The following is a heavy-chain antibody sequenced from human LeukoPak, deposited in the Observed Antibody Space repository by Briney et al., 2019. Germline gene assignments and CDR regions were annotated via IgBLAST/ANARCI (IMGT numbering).Heavy chain of an antibody. J-gene: IGHJ6*02. CDR1: GFTVSSDY. D-gene: IGHD4-23*01. V-gene: IGHV3-53*05. CDR2: IYSGGST. CDR3: AREMTTVVTGDYYGMDV. Sequence: GGSLRLSCAASGFTVSSDYMSWVRQAPGKGLEWVSVIYSGGSTYYADSVKGRFTISRDNSKNTLYLQMNSLRAEDTAVYYCAREMTTVVTGDYYGMDVWGQGTTVTVSS.